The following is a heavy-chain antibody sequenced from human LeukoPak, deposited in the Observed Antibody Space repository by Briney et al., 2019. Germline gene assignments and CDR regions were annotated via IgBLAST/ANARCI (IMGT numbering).Heavy chain of an antibody. CDR2: IIPAFGIP. CDR3: AREFWGTMVRGAAMDV. CDR1: GGTLNSYT. Sequence: GASVKVSCKASGGTLNSYTINWVRQAPGEGLEWMGTIIPAFGIPNYAQRFKDRVTITADKSTSTAYMELSSLRSEDTAVYYCAREFWGTMVRGAAMDVWRQGTTVTVSS. V-gene: IGHV1-69*02. J-gene: IGHJ6*02. D-gene: IGHD3-10*01.